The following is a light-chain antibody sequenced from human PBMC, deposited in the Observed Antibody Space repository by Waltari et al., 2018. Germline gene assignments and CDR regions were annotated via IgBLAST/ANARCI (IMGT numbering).Light chain of an antibody. V-gene: IGKV1-39*01. CDR2: AAS. Sequence: DIQMTQSPSSLSASVGDRVTITCRASQSISSYLNWYQQKPGKAPKLLIYAASSLQSGVPSRFSGSGSGTDCTLTISSLQPEDFATYYCQQSYSTPSVTCGQGTKVEIK. J-gene: IGKJ1*01. CDR1: QSISSY. CDR3: QQSYSTPSVT.